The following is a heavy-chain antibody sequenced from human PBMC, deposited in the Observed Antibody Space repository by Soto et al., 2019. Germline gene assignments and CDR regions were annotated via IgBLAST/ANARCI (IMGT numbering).Heavy chain of an antibody. CDR2: IWSDGKKE. V-gene: IGHV3-33*03. J-gene: IGHJ6*02. Sequence: QVQLVESGGGVVQPGRSLRLSCVGSGFPFWHYGMHWVRQAPGKGVEWVAVIWSDGKKESYADFVKGRFAISRDNFKDTLYLKINSLRAEDTAVYYWAIDCDGGWLHMDVWGQGTTVTVSS. D-gene: IGHD6-19*01. CDR3: AIDCDGGWLHMDV. CDR1: GFPFWHYG.